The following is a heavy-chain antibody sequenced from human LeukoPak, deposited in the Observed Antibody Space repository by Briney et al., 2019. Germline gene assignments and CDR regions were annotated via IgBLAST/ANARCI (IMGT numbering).Heavy chain of an antibody. Sequence: ASVKVSCKASGYTFTSYAMHWVRQAPGQSLEWMGWINAGNGNTKYSQNFQGRVTITRDTSASTAYMELSSLRSEDTAVYYCARVVNYYDSSGYHTYFDYWGQGTLVTVSS. V-gene: IGHV1-3*01. CDR2: INAGNGNT. CDR1: GYTFTSYA. D-gene: IGHD3-22*01. J-gene: IGHJ4*02. CDR3: ARVVNYYDSSGYHTYFDY.